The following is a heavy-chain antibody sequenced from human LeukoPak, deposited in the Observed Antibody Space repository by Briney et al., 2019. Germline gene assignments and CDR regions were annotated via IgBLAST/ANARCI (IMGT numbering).Heavy chain of an antibody. D-gene: IGHD1-26*01. J-gene: IGHJ4*02. CDR3: ATIIVGATRYFDY. CDR1: GYTFTSYD. Sequence: ASVKVSCKASGYTFTSYDINWVRQATGQGLEWMGWMNPKSGRTGYAQKFQGRVTMTRDTSTSTAYMEPSSLRSEDTAVYYCATIIVGATRYFDYWGQGTLVTVSS. V-gene: IGHV1-8*01. CDR2: MNPKSGRT.